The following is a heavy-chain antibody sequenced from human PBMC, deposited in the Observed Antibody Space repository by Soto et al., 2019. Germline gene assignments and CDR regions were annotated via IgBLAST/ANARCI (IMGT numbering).Heavy chain of an antibody. J-gene: IGHJ4*02. V-gene: IGHV4-61*01. CDR3: ARCDDDSSGYYPYFDY. Sequence: SETLSLTCTVSGGSVSSGSYYWSWIQQPPGKGLEWIRSIHYSGSTNYNPSLKSRVTISVDTSKHQFSLKLSSVTAADTAVYSCARCDDDSSGYYPYFDYGGQGTLVTVSS. CDR2: IHYSGST. D-gene: IGHD3-22*01. CDR1: GGSVSSGSYY.